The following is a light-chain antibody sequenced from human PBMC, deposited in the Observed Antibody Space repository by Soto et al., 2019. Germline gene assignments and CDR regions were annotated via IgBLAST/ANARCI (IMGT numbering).Light chain of an antibody. V-gene: IGLV2-11*01. J-gene: IGLJ3*02. CDR1: SSDVGGYNH. CDR3: AAWDDSLRGWV. Sequence: QSALTQNRSVSGSPGQSVTISCTGTSSDVGGYNHVSWYQQHPGKVPRVIIFDVNQRPSGVPDRFSGSKSGNTASLTVSGLQAEDEADYYCAAWDDSLRGWVFGGGTKLTVL. CDR2: DVN.